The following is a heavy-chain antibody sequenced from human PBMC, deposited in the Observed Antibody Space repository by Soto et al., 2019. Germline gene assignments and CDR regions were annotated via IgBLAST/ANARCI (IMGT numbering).Heavy chain of an antibody. J-gene: IGHJ4*02. CDR2: ISYDGSNK. CDR3: ARPDFEGGSYPDY. V-gene: IGHV3-30-3*01. Sequence: QVQLVESGGGVVQPGRSLRLSCAASGFTFSNYDMHWVRQAPGKGLEWVAVISYDGSNKYYADSVKGRFTISRDNSKNTLYLQMNSLRAEDTAMYYCARPDFEGGSYPDYWGQGTLVTVSS. CDR1: GFTFSNYD. D-gene: IGHD1-26*01.